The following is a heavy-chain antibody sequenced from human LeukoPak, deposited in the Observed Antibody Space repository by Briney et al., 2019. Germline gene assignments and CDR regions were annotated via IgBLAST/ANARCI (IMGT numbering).Heavy chain of an antibody. Sequence: PGGSLRLSCAASGFTFSSYAMSWVRQAPGKGLEWVSAISDNGGSTYYADSVRGRFTISRDNSKNTLYLQMTSLRAEDTAVYYCAKGVEWLRSWFWGQGTLVTVSS. CDR1: GFTFSSYA. CDR2: ISDNGGST. CDR3: AKGVEWLRSWF. D-gene: IGHD5-12*01. V-gene: IGHV3-23*01. J-gene: IGHJ4*02.